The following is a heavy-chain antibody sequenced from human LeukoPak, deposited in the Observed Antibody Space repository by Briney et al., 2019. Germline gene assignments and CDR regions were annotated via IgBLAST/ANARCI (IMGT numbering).Heavy chain of an antibody. V-gene: IGHV3-23*01. CDR3: AKGMVRGVSPYH. CDR2: ISGSGGST. Sequence: GGSLRLSCAASGFTFSSYAMSWVRQAPGKGLEWVSAISGSGGSTYYADSVKGRFTISRDNSKNTLYLQMDSLRAEDTAVYYCAKGMVRGVSPYHWGQGTLVTVSS. CDR1: GFTFSSYA. D-gene: IGHD3-10*01. J-gene: IGHJ4*02.